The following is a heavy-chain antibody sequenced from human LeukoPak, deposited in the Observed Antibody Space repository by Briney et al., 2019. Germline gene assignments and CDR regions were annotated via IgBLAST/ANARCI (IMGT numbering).Heavy chain of an antibody. CDR1: GFTFNGYY. J-gene: IGHJ3*02. D-gene: IGHD2-21*01. Sequence: GASVRVSCTASGFTFNGYYVQWVRQAPGQGLEWVGWMNFNNGGTRYAPKFDGRITMTGDTSIGAIYMDLTDLRSDDTAIYYCAREGSSGPGLDWYAFYIWGQGTMVTVSS. CDR3: AREGSSGPGLDWYAFYI. CDR2: MNFNNGGT. V-gene: IGHV1-2*02.